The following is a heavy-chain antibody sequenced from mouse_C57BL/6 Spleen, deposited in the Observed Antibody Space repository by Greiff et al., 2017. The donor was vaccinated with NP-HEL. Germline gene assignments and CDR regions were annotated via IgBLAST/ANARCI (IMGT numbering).Heavy chain of an antibody. D-gene: IGHD1-1*01. CDR3: ARSNGSSYGY. Sequence: QVQLKQSGAELVRPGTSVKMSCKASGYTFTNYWIGWAKQRPGHGLEWIGDIYPGGGYTNYNEKFKGKATLTADKSSSTAYMQFSSLTSEDSAIYYCARSNGSSYGYWGQGTTLTVSS. V-gene: IGHV1-63*01. J-gene: IGHJ2*01. CDR2: IYPGGGYT. CDR1: GYTFTNYW.